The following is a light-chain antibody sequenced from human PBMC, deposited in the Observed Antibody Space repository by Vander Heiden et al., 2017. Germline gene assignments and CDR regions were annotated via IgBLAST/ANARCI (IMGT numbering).Light chain of an antibody. Sequence: DIQMDQSPSSPSASVGDRVTITCQASQDIRKYLDWYQQKPGKAPKLLIYAASNLQAGVPSRFSGSGSGTDFTFTISSLQPEDVATYYCQQYDSVPRTFGGGTKVEIK. J-gene: IGKJ4*02. CDR1: QDIRKY. CDR2: AAS. V-gene: IGKV1-33*01. CDR3: QQYDSVPRT.